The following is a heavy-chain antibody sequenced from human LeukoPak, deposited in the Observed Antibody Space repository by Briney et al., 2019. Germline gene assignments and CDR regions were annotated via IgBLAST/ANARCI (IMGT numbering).Heavy chain of an antibody. CDR1: GLTSSNSC. CDR2: ILRKTDGGPT. J-gene: IGHJ4*02. V-gene: IGHV3-15*01. CDR3: TTDRGGDAYCGGDCSSGY. D-gene: IGHD2-21*02. Sequence: GSLRLSCQPSGLTSSNSCMSWVPQPRGRGLEGVRRILRKTDGGPTDYSAPVKRRLTSQRDDSKTALCLQMNSLKTADTAVYYCTTDRGGDAYCGGDCSSGYWGQGTLVTVSS.